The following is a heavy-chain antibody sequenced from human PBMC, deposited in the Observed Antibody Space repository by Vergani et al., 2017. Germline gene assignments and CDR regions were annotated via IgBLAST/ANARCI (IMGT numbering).Heavy chain of an antibody. Sequence: EVQLVESGGGLVKPGGSLRLSCAASGFTFSSYSMNWVRQAPGKGLEWVSSISSSSSYIYYADSVKGRFTISRDNAKNSLYLQMNSLRAEDTAVYYCASDLWLRRNSFDYWGQGTLVTVSS. D-gene: IGHD5-12*01. CDR2: ISSSSSYI. CDR3: ASDLWLRRNSFDY. J-gene: IGHJ4*02. CDR1: GFTFSSYS. V-gene: IGHV3-21*01.